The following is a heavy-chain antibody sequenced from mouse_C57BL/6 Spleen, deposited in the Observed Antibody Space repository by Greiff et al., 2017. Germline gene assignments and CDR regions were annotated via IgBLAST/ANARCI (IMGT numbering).Heavy chain of an antibody. Sequence: EVQLQPSGAELVRPGSSVKLSSTASGFNIKDFYMHWVQQGPEQCLEWIGRIDPEDGDTEYAPKFQGKATMTADTSANTAYLQLSGLASEDTAVYYCTHQYGNYQAYWGEGTLVTVSA. V-gene: IGHV14-1*01. CDR1: GFNIKDFY. CDR2: IDPEDGDT. CDR3: THQYGNYQAY. D-gene: IGHD2-10*02. J-gene: IGHJ3*01.